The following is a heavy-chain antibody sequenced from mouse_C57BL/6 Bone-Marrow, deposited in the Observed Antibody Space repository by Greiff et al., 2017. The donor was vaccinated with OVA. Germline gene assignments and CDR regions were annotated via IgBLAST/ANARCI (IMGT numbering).Heavy chain of an antibody. Sequence: QVQLQQSDAELVKPGASVKISCKVSGYTFTDHTIHWMKQRPEQGLEWIGYIYPRDGSTKYNEKFKGKATLTADKSSSTAYMQLNSLTSEDSAVYFGASPFYGSSYPYYFDYWGQGTTLTVSS. CDR2: IYPRDGST. CDR3: ASPFYGSSYPYYFDY. V-gene: IGHV1-78*01. D-gene: IGHD1-1*01. J-gene: IGHJ2*01. CDR1: GYTFTDHT.